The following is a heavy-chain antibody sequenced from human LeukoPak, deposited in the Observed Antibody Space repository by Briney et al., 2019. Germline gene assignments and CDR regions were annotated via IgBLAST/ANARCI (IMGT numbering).Heavy chain of an antibody. V-gene: IGHV1-69*04. J-gene: IGHJ6*03. CDR1: GGTFSSYA. D-gene: IGHD2-2*01. CDR2: IIPILGIA. CDR3: AIVQDIVVVPAAARDYYYMDV. Sequence: SVKVSCKASGGTFSSYAISWVRQAPGQGLGWMGRIIPILGIANYAQKFQGRVTITADKSTSTAYMELSSLRSEDTAVYYCAIVQDIVVVPAAARDYYYMDVWGKGTTVTVSS.